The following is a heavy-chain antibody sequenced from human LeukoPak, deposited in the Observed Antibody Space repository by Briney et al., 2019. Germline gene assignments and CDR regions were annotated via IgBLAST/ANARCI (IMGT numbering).Heavy chain of an antibody. CDR3: AKSPRSSGYIGYFDY. V-gene: IGHV3-23*01. CDR2: ISGSGGST. Sequence: GGSLRLSCAASGFTFSSYEMNWVRQAPGKGLEWVSAISGSGGSTYYADSVKGRFTISRDNSKNTLYLQMNSLRAEDTAVYYCAKSPRSSGYIGYFDYWGQGTLVTVSS. D-gene: IGHD3-22*01. CDR1: GFTFSSYE. J-gene: IGHJ4*02.